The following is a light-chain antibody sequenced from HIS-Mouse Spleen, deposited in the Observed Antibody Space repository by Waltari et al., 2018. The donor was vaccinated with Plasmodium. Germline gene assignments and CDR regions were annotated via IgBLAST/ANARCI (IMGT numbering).Light chain of an antibody. J-gene: IGKJ3*01. CDR2: GAS. Sequence: EIVMTQSPATLSVSPGERATLSCRASQSVSSNLAWYQQKPGKAPRLLIVGASTRATGLPARFSGSGSGTEFTLTISSLQSEDFAVYYCQQYNNWSFTFGPGTKVDIK. CDR1: QSVSSN. CDR3: QQYNNWSFT. V-gene: IGKV3-15*01.